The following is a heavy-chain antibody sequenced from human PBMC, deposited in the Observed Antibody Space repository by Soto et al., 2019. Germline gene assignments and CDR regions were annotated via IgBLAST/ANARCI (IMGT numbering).Heavy chain of an antibody. D-gene: IGHD6-6*01. CDR2: INPSGGST. CDR3: AGSEADSYSSSGYYGMDV. J-gene: IGHJ6*02. Sequence: ASVKVSCKASGYTFTSYYMHWVRQAPGQGLEWMGIINPSGGSTSYAQKFQGRVTMTTDTSTSTAYMELRSLRSDDTAVYYCAGSEADSYSSSGYYGMDVWGQGTTVTVSS. CDR1: GYTFTSYY. V-gene: IGHV1-46*01.